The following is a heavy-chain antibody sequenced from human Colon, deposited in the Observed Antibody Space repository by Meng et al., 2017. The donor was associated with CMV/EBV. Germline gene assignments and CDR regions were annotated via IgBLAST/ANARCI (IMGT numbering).Heavy chain of an antibody. D-gene: IGHD4-11*01. CDR3: ARGYDYTNYVPIDS. CDR2: MSTYNNNDI. CDR1: GYMFSNFG. Sequence: ASVKVSCKASGYMFSNFGVAWVRQAPGQGPEWMGWMSTYNNNDIIYAEKFRGRLTMTTDTSTNTAYMELRSLASDDTAVYYCARGYDYTNYVPIDSWGQGTLVTVSS. J-gene: IGHJ4*02. V-gene: IGHV1-18*01.